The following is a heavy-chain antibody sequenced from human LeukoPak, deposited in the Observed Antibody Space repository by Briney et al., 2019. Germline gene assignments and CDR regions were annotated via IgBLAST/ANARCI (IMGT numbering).Heavy chain of an antibody. CDR1: GGPFSGYY. D-gene: IGHD2-15*01. CDR3: ARDKCRGGSCSHGGWFDP. V-gene: IGHV4-34*01. J-gene: IGHJ5*02. Sequence: SETLSLTWAVHGGPFSGYYWSWIRQPPGKGLEWIGEINHSGSTNYNPSLKSRVTISVDTSKNQFSLKLSSVTAADTAVYYCARDKCRGGSCSHGGWFDPWGQGTLVTVSS. CDR2: INHSGST.